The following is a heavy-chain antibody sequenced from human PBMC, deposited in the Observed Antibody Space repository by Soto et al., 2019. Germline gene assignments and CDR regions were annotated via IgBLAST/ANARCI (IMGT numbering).Heavy chain of an antibody. CDR2: ISAYNGNT. CDR1: GYTFTSYG. J-gene: IGHJ5*01. D-gene: IGHD3-10*01. V-gene: IGHV1-18*01. CDR3: GRGGSYGPGSYYNDLYS. Sequence: QVQLVQSGAEVKKPGASVKVSCKASGYTFTSYGISWVRQAPGQGLEWMGWISAYNGNTNYAQKLQGRVTMTTDTPRRKAYMELRSRRSDETAVYYCGRGGSYGPGSYYNDLYSGGQGTLVTVPS.